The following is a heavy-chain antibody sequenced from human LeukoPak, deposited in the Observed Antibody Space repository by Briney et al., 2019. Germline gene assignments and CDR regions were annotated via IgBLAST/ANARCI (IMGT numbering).Heavy chain of an antibody. J-gene: IGHJ4*02. CDR3: ASLSGYSSSWSDFDY. V-gene: IGHV1-69*05. CDR1: GGTFSNYA. CDR2: IIPIFGTA. D-gene: IGHD6-13*01. Sequence: SVKVSCKAPGGTFSNYAISWVRQAPGQGLEWMGRIIPIFGTANYAQKFQGRVTITTDESTSTAYMELSSLRSEDTAVYYCASLSGYSSSWSDFDYWGQGTLVTVSS.